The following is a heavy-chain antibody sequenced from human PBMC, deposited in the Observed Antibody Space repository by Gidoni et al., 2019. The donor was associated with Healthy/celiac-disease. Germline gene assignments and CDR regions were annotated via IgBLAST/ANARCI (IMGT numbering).Heavy chain of an antibody. CDR3: AKDDYGDYGFGWYFDL. CDR1: GFTFSSYA. D-gene: IGHD4-17*01. J-gene: IGHJ2*01. CDR2: ISGSGGST. V-gene: IGHV3-23*01. Sequence: EVQLLESGGGLVQPGGSLRLSCAASGFTFSSYAMSWVRQAPGKGLEWVSAISGSGGSTYYADSVKGRFTISRDNSKNTLYLQMNSLRAEDTAVYYCAKDDYGDYGFGWYFDLWGRGTLVTVSS.